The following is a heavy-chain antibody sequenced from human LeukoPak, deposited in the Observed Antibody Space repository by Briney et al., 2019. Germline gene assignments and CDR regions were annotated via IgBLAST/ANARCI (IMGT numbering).Heavy chain of an antibody. CDR2: IYTSGST. J-gene: IGHJ5*02. Sequence: SETLSLTCAVYGGSFSGYYWSWIRQPAGKGLEWIGRIYTSGSTNYNPSLKSRVTISVDTSKNQFSLKLSSVTAADTAVYYCARDLRGTMVRGVMGNWFDPWGQGTLVTVSS. V-gene: IGHV4-4*07. D-gene: IGHD3-10*01. CDR3: ARDLRGTMVRGVMGNWFDP. CDR1: GGSFSGYY.